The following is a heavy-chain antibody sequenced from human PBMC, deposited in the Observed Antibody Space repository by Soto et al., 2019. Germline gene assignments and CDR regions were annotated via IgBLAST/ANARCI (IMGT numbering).Heavy chain of an antibody. CDR1: GVTFSGSA. V-gene: IGHV3-73*01. D-gene: IGHD3-3*01. J-gene: IGHJ6*03. CDR3: SRQASDFWSGKPQYYMDV. Sequence: GGSLRLSCAASGVTFSGSAMHWVRQASGKGLEWVGRIRSKPNNYATAYGASVKGRFTISRDDSKNTAYLQMNSLNTEDTAVYYCSRQASDFWSGKPQYYMDVWGKGTTVTVSS. CDR2: IRSKPNNYAT.